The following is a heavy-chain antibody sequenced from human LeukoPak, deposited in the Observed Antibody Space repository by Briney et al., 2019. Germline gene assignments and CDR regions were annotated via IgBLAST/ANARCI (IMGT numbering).Heavy chain of an antibody. CDR1: GGSISSYY. CDR2: IYYSGSS. V-gene: IGHV4-59*01. J-gene: IGHJ4*02. D-gene: IGHD7-27*01. Sequence: SETLSLTCTVSGGSISSYYWSWIRQPPGKGLEWIGYIYYSGSSNYNPSLKSRVTISVNTSKNQFPLKLSSVTAADTAVYYCARDHPTWGLRDWGQGALVTVSS. CDR3: ARDHPTWGLRD.